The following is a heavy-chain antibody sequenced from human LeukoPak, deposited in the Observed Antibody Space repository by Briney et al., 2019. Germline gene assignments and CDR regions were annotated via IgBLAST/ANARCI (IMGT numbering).Heavy chain of an antibody. CDR2: ISSSSSFI. Sequence: GSLRLSCGASGFTFSIYSMNWVRQAPGKGLEWVSSISSSSSFIYYADSVKGRFTISRDNAKNSLYLQMNSLRAEDTAVYYCARDYILTGYSDYWGQGTLVTVSS. D-gene: IGHD3-9*01. CDR1: GFTFSIYS. V-gene: IGHV3-21*01. CDR3: ARDYILTGYSDY. J-gene: IGHJ4*02.